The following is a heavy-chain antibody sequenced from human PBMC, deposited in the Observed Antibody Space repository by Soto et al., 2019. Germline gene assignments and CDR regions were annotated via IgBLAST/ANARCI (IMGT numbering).Heavy chain of an antibody. V-gene: IGHV4-34*01. CDR2: INHSETT. J-gene: IGHJ4*02. CDR1: VGSLSGYK. CDR3: ARGGKDCYHELDW. Sequence: PSETLSLACTVYVGSLSGYKWTWIRQPPGKGLEWIGEINHSETTNYNPSLKSRVTISLETSKNQFSLKLRSVTAADTAIYYCARGGKDCYHELDWWGQGTLVTVSS. D-gene: IGHD2-21*01.